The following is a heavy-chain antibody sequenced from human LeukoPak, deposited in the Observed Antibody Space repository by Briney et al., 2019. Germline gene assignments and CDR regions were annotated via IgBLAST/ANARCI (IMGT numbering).Heavy chain of an antibody. CDR3: ARDSDILTGYSYY. V-gene: IGHV3-21*01. D-gene: IGHD3-9*01. CDR2: ISSSSSYI. CDR1: GFTFSSYS. Sequence: PGGSLRLSCAASGFTFSSYSMNWVRQARGKGLEWVSSISSSSSYIYYADSVKGRFTISRDNAKNSLYLQMNSLRAEDTAVYYCARDSDILTGYSYYWGQGTLVTVSS. J-gene: IGHJ4*02.